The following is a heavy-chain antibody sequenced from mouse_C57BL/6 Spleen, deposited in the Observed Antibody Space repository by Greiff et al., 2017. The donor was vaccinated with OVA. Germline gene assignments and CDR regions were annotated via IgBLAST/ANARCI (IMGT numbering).Heavy chain of an antibody. CDR2: IYPGDGDT. CDR3: ARDPGAMDY. CDR1: GYAFSSSW. Sequence: VMLVESGPELVKPGASVKISCKASGYAFSSSWMNWVKQRPGKGLEWIGRIYPGDGDTNYNGKFKGKATLTADKSSSTAYMQLSSLTSEDSAVYFCARDPGAMDYWGQGTSVTVSS. V-gene: IGHV1-82*01. J-gene: IGHJ4*01.